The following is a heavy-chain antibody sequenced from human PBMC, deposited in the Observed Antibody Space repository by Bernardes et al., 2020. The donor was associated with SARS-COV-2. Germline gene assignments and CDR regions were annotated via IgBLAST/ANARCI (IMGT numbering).Heavy chain of an antibody. CDR2: IYYSGNT. V-gene: IGHV4-39*01. CDR3: ATLDYGDPRYSWFDP. J-gene: IGHJ5*02. CDR1: GCSIGSRIYY. Sequence: SETLSLTCTVSGCSIGSRIYYWGWLRQPPGKGLEWIGNIYYSGNTYYNPSLKSRVTISADTSKNQFSLRVSSVTAADTAVYYCATLDYGDPRYSWFDPWGQGILVTVSS. D-gene: IGHD4-17*01.